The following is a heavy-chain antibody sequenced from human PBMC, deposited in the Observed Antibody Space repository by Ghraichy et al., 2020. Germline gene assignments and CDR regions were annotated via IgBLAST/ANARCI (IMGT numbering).Heavy chain of an antibody. D-gene: IGHD5-18*01. CDR3: ARQRGGYSYSDY. J-gene: IGHJ4*02. V-gene: IGHV4-38-2*01. CDR2: SYHSGST. Sequence: NLSLTCAVSGYSISSGYYWGWIRQPPGKGLEWIGSSYHSGSTYYNPSLESRVTISLDTSKSQFSPRLSSVTAADTAVYYCARQRGGYSYSDYWGQGTLVTVSS. CDR1: GYSISSGYY.